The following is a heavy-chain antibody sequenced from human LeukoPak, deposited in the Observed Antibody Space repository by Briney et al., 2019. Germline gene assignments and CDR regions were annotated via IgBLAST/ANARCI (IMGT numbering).Heavy chain of an antibody. CDR1: GGTFSSYA. J-gene: IGHJ3*02. CDR3: ARGRNYYDSSGYYYEGDAFDI. CDR2: IIPIFGTA. D-gene: IGHD3-22*01. Sequence: RVASVKVSCKASGGTFSSYAISWVRQAPGQGLEWMGGIIPIFGTANYAQKFQGRVTITADKSTSTAYMELSSLRSEDTAVYYCARGRNYYDSSGYYYEGDAFDIWGQGTMVTVSS. V-gene: IGHV1-69*06.